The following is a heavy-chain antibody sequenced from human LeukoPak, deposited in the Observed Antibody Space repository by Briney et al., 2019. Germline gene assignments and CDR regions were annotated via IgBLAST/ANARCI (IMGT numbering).Heavy chain of an antibody. CDR1: GYTFTGYY. V-gene: IGHV1-2*02. Sequence: ASVKVSCKASGYTFTGYYMHWVRQAPGQGLEWMGWINPNSGGTNYAQKFQGRVTMTRDTSISTAYMELCRLRSDDTAVYYCARDGRITMIVPFDYWGQGTLVTVSS. J-gene: IGHJ4*02. D-gene: IGHD3-22*01. CDR3: ARDGRITMIVPFDY. CDR2: INPNSGGT.